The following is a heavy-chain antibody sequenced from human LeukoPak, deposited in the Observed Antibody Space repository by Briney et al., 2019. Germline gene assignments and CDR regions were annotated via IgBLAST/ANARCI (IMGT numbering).Heavy chain of an antibody. Sequence: TGRSLRLSCAASGFTFSSYSMHWVRQAPGKGLEWVAVIRCSGKKRFYADSVKGRFTISRDNSKNTVDLQMNSLRAEDMAVYYCARDWGYDSGTSCVYWGQGTLVTVSS. CDR3: ARDWGYDSGTSCVY. J-gene: IGHJ4*02. V-gene: IGHV3-30*04. CDR2: IRCSGKKR. D-gene: IGHD3-22*01. CDR1: GFTFSSYS.